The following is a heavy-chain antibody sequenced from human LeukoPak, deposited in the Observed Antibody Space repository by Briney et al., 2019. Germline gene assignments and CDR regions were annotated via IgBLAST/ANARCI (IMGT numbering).Heavy chain of an antibody. J-gene: IGHJ5*02. D-gene: IGHD5-12*01. V-gene: IGHV4-39*01. CDR1: GGSISSSSYY. CDR2: IYYSGST. Sequence: PSETLSLTCTVSGGSISSSSYYWGWIRQPPGKGLEWIGSIYYSGSTYYNPSLKSRVTISVDTSKNQFSLKLSSVTAADTAVYYCARHVGYSGYDLAYNWFDPWGQGTLVTVSS. CDR3: ARHVGYSGYDLAYNWFDP.